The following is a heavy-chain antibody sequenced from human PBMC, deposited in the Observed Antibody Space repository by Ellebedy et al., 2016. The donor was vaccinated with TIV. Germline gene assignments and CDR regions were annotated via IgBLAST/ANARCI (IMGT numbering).Heavy chain of an antibody. CDR1: GFTFSSYA. V-gene: IGHV3-23*01. J-gene: IGHJ4*02. CDR2: ISGSGGST. Sequence: GGSLRLXXAASGFTFSSYAMSWVRQAPGKGLEWVSAISGSGGSTYYADSVKGRFTISRDSSKNTLYLQMNSLRAEDTAVYYCAKDEALRFLEWSPYYFDYWGQGTLVTVSS. CDR3: AKDEALRFLEWSPYYFDY. D-gene: IGHD3-3*01.